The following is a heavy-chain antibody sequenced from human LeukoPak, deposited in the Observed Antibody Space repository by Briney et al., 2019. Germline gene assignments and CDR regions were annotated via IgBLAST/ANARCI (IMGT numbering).Heavy chain of an antibody. CDR2: INPNSGGT. D-gene: IGHD6-13*01. J-gene: IGHJ3*02. Sequence: ASVKVSCKASGYTFTGYYMHWVRQAPGQGLEWMGWINPNSGGTNYAQKFQSRVTMTRDTSISTAYMELSRLRSDDTAVYYCARDLKSAIAAAGTDAFDIWGQGTMVTVSS. V-gene: IGHV1-2*02. CDR3: ARDLKSAIAAAGTDAFDI. CDR1: GYTFTGYY.